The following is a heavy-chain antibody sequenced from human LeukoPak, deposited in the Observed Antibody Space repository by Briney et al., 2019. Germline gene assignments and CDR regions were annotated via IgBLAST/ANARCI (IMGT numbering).Heavy chain of an antibody. CDR3: ARREELMVRGVITKFDP. CDR1: GGSFSGYY. Sequence: SETLSLTCAVYGGSFSGYYWSWIRKPPGKGLEWIGEINHSGSTNYNPSLKSRVTISVDTSKNQFSLKLSSVTAADTAVYYCARREELMVRGVITKFDPWGQGTLVTVSS. CDR2: INHSGST. D-gene: IGHD3-10*01. J-gene: IGHJ5*02. V-gene: IGHV4-34*01.